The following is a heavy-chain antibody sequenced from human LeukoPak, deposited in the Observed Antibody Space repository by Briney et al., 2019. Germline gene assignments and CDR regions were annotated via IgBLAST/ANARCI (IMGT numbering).Heavy chain of an antibody. CDR3: ARSSSSFYYFDY. CDR1: GGTFISYA. J-gene: IGHJ4*02. Sequence: SVKVSCKASGGTFISYAISWVRQAPGQGLEWMGGIIPIFGTANYAQKFQGRVTITADESTSTAYMELSSLRSEDTAVYYCARSSSSFYYFDYWGQGTLVTVSS. CDR2: IIPIFGTA. D-gene: IGHD6-13*01. V-gene: IGHV1-69*13.